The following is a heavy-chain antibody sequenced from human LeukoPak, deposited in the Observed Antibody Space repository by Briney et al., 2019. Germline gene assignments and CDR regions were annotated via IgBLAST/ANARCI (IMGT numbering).Heavy chain of an antibody. D-gene: IGHD2-15*01. Sequence: SETLSLTCTVSGGSISSYYWSWIRQPPGKGLEWIGYIYYSGSTNYNPSLKSRVTISVDTSKNQFSLKLSSVTAADTAVYYCARHEILSNWFDPWGQGTLVTVSS. CDR2: IYYSGST. CDR3: ARHEILSNWFDP. CDR1: GGSISSYY. J-gene: IGHJ5*02. V-gene: IGHV4-59*08.